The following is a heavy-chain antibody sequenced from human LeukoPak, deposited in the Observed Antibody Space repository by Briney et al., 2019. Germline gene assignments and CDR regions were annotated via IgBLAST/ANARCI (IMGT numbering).Heavy chain of an antibody. J-gene: IGHJ4*01. CDR1: GFTFSDYY. D-gene: IGHD3-3*01. V-gene: IGHV3-11*01. CDR3: ARIPYYDFWSGYYYDY. Sequence: GGSLRLSCAASGFTFSDYYMSWIRQAPGKGLEWVSYISSSGSTIYYADSVKGRFTISRGNAKNSLYLQMNSLRAEDTAVYYCARIPYYDFWSGYYYDYWGHGTLVTVSS. CDR2: ISSSGSTI.